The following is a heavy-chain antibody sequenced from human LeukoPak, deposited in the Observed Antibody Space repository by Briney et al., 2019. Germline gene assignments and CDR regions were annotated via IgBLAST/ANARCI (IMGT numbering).Heavy chain of an antibody. J-gene: IGHJ4*02. D-gene: IGHD4-17*01. Sequence: KPGGFLRLSCAASGFTFSSYSMNWVRQAPGKGLEWVSSISSSSSYIYYADSVKGRFTISRDNAKNSLYLQMNSLRAEDTAVYYCARAGDYGDYFDYWGQGTLVTVSS. CDR1: GFTFSSYS. CDR2: ISSSSSYI. V-gene: IGHV3-21*01. CDR3: ARAGDYGDYFDY.